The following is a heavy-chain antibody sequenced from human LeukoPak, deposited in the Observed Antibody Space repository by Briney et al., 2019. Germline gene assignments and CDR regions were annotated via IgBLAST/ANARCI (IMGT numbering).Heavy chain of an antibody. CDR1: GDSIGNQY. Sequence: SETLSLTCTVSGDSIGNQYWSWIRQPPGKGLEWIGYIYYSEYTKYNPSLESRVTISVDTSKNQFSLRLTSVTAADTAIYFCAGEAAAGTNFDYWGQGILVTVSS. CDR3: AGEAAAGTNFDY. CDR2: IYYSEYT. V-gene: IGHV4-59*11. D-gene: IGHD6-13*01. J-gene: IGHJ4*02.